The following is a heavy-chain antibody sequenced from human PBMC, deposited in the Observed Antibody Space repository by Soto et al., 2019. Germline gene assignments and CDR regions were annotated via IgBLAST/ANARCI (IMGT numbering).Heavy chain of an antibody. CDR3: ARQLERWWLDP. Sequence: SETLSLTCTVSGGSISSSIYYWGWIRQPPGKGLGWIGSIYYSGSTYYNPSLKSRVTISVDTSKNQFSLKLSSVTAADTAVYYCARQLERWWLDPWGQGTLVTVSS. CDR1: GGSISSSIYY. D-gene: IGHD1-1*01. J-gene: IGHJ5*02. V-gene: IGHV4-39*01. CDR2: IYYSGST.